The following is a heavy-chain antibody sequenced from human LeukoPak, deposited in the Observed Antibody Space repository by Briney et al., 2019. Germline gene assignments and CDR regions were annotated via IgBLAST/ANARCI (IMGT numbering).Heavy chain of an antibody. D-gene: IGHD4-23*01. CDR1: GFTVSSNY. J-gene: IGHJ6*02. Sequence: GGSLRLSCAASGFTVSSNYMSWVRQAPGKGLEWVSVIYSGGSTYYADSVKGRFTISRDNSKNTLYLQMNSLRAEDTAVYYCASWGGGGNSAFSYYYYGMDVWGQGTTVTVSS. CDR3: ASWGGGGNSAFSYYYYGMDV. CDR2: IYSGGST. V-gene: IGHV3-66*01.